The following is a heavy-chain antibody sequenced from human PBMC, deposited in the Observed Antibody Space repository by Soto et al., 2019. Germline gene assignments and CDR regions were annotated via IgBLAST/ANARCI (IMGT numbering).Heavy chain of an antibody. D-gene: IGHD3-16*01. CDR2: IIPVFGTP. V-gene: IGHV1-69*06. CDR1: GGTFTTST. J-gene: IGHJ4*02. Sequence: QVQLVQSGAEVKKPGSSVKVSCQTSGGTFTTSTISWVRQAPGQGPEWMVGIIPVFGTPSYAQKFQGRVTMIADKSSSTAYMELRNLRSEDTAMYYCARPADYVSGFSQWGQGTLVTVSS. CDR3: ARPADYVSGFSQ.